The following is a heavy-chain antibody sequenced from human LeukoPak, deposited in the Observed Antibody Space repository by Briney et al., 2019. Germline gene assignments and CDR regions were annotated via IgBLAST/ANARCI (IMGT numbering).Heavy chain of an antibody. V-gene: IGHV5-51*01. Sequence: GESLKISCKGSGYSFTSYWIGWVRQMPGKGLEWMGIIYPGDSDTRYSPSFQGQVTISADKSISTAYLQWSSLKASGTAMYYCARHLDTAMVAFDYWGQGTLVTVSS. D-gene: IGHD5-18*01. CDR2: IYPGDSDT. J-gene: IGHJ4*02. CDR3: ARHLDTAMVAFDY. CDR1: GYSFTSYW.